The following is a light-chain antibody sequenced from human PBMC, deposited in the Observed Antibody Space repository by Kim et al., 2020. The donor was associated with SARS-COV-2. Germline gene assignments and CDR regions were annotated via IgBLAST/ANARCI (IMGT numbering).Light chain of an antibody. V-gene: IGKV1-39*01. CDR1: QTISNY. CDR2: AAS. J-gene: IGKJ4*01. Sequence: SASVGDIVTITCRASQTISNYLTWYQQKPGKAPKLLIYAASTLHSGVSSRYSGSGSGPDFTLTISNLQPEDFGTYYCQQSFSGITFGGGTKVDIK. CDR3: QQSFSGIT.